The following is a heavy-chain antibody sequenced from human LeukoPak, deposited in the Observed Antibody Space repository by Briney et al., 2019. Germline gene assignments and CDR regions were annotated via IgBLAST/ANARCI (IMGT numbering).Heavy chain of an antibody. CDR1: GYSISSGYY. V-gene: IGHV4-38-2*02. CDR2: IYYSGST. J-gene: IGHJ5*02. CDR3: AREGYSVNWFDP. Sequence: SETLSLTCTVSGYSISSGYYWGWIRQPPGKGLEWIGSIYYSGSTYYNPSLKSRVTISVDTSKNQFSLKLSSVTAADTAVYYCAREGYSVNWFDPWGQGTLVTVSS. D-gene: IGHD6-13*01.